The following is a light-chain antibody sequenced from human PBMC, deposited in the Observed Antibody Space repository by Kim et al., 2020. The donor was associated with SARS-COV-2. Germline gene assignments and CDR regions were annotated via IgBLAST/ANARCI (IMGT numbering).Light chain of an antibody. CDR1: QSVRGN. Sequence: EIVMTQSPGAVSVSPGESATLSCRASQSVRGNLAWYQQKPGQAPRLLIYDASTRATDVPARFSGSGSGTEFTLTISSLQSEDLAVYYCQQYHDWYTFGQGTKVEI. V-gene: IGKV3-15*01. J-gene: IGKJ2*01. CDR2: DAS. CDR3: QQYHDWYT.